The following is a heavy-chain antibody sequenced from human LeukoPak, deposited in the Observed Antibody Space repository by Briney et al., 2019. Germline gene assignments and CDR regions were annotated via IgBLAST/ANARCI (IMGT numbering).Heavy chain of an antibody. CDR1: GGSISSSSYN. CDR2: IYYSGST. Sequence: SETLSLTCTVSGGSISSSSYNWGWIRQPPGKGLEWIGSIYYSGSTYYNPSLKSRVTISVDTSKNQFSLKLSSVTAADTAVYYCARVGSGNYAFDIWGQGTMVTVSS. J-gene: IGHJ3*02. D-gene: IGHD3-10*01. CDR3: ARVGSGNYAFDI. V-gene: IGHV4-39*07.